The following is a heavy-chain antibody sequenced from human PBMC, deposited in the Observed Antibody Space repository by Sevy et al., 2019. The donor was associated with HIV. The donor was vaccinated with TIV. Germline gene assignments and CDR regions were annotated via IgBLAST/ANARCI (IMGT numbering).Heavy chain of an antibody. CDR1: GFTLSYYG. CDR2: IKDGGSKR. Sequence: GGSLRLSCAASGFTLSYYGMHWVRQAPGKGLEWVTFIKDGGSKRFYADSVKGRFTVSRDNSKNTMSLQMNSLRAEDTAVYYCTSVLFDYWGQGALVTVSS. J-gene: IGHJ4*02. D-gene: IGHD3-10*01. V-gene: IGHV3-30*02. CDR3: TSVLFDY.